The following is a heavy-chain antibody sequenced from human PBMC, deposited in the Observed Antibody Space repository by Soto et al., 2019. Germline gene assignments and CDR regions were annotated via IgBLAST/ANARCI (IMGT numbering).Heavy chain of an antibody. CDR3: ARYVGEI. Sequence: EAQLVESGGALVQPGGSLRLSCAASGFTFSNYSMSWFRQAPGKGLQWVASINQDRSEKYSVDSVKGRFTISRANGKNSVYLQMNSLRVEDTAVYYCARYVGEIWGHGTKVTVSS. D-gene: IGHD2-15*01. V-gene: IGHV3-7*03. CDR2: INQDRSEK. J-gene: IGHJ3*02. CDR1: GFTFSNYS.